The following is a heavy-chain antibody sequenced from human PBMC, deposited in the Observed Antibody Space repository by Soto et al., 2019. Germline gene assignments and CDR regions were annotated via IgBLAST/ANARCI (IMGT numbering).Heavy chain of an antibody. V-gene: IGHV3-64*01. CDR1: GFTFSSYG. CDR2: ISSDGGNT. D-gene: IGHD6-13*01. J-gene: IGHJ6*02. Sequence: GGSLRLSCAASGFTFSSYGMHWVRQAPGKGLEYVSAISSDGGNTYYANSVKGRFTISRDNSKNTLYLQMGSLRAEDMAVYYCARDLVAAARYYYYGMDVWGQGTTVTVSS. CDR3: ARDLVAAARYYYYGMDV.